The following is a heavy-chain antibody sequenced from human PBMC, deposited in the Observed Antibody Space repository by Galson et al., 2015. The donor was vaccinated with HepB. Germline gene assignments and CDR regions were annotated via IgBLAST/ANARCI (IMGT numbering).Heavy chain of an antibody. V-gene: IGHV3-30*03. CDR2: VSFDGFNT. CDR3: VRDSWGKYYDTNGRLY. D-gene: IGHD2-8*01. CDR1: GFTFSSYT. Sequence: SLRLSCAASGFTFSSYTMHWVRQAPGKGLEWVAVVSFDGFNTYSTDSVKGRFTISRDNSNNTLHLQLDSLRTEDTAVYYCVRDSWGKYYDTNGRLYWGRGTLVTVSS. J-gene: IGHJ4*02.